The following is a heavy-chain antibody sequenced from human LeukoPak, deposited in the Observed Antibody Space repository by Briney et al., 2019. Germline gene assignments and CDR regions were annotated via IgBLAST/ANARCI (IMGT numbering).Heavy chain of an antibody. CDR1: GYTFTNYY. V-gene: IGHV1-46*01. Sequence: ASVKVSCKASGYTFTNYYMHWVRQAPGQGLEWMGIINPSDGSTNYAQKFQGRVTMTRDTSTSTVYMELSSLRSEDTAVYYCAREHFDWLSVSKINCFDPWGQGTLVTVSP. J-gene: IGHJ5*02. CDR3: AREHFDWLSVSKINCFDP. CDR2: INPSDGST. D-gene: IGHD3-9*01.